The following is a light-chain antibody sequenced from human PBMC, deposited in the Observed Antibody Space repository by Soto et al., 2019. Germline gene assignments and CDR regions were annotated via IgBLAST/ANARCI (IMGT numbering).Light chain of an antibody. CDR3: HQYKSNMLS. V-gene: IGKV1-5*01. CDR2: DAS. CDR1: QNINYW. Sequence: DIQMTQSPSTLSASVGDRVTITCRASQNINYWLAWYQQKPGKAPKGLIYDASSLESGVPSRFSGSGSGTECTLTISSLEPADFATYYCHQYKSNMLSYGQGTKLEL. J-gene: IGKJ2*03.